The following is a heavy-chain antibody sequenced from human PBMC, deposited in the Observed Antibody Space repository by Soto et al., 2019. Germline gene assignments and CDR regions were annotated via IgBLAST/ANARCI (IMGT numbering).Heavy chain of an antibody. D-gene: IGHD3-10*01. Sequence: GESLMISCTGYGYDFTNYWINWVRQLPGKGLEWMGRIDPSDSYISYSPSFEGHVTISVGKYINTAYLQWSDLKASDSGKYFCARRREGKGYGMDVWGQGTTVTVSS. CDR2: IDPSDSYI. CDR3: ARRREGKGYGMDV. CDR1: GYDFTNYW. J-gene: IGHJ6*02. V-gene: IGHV5-10-1*01.